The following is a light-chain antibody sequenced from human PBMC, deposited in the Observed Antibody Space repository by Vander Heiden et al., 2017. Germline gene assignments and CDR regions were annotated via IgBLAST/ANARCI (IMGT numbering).Light chain of an antibody. CDR2: DTS. J-gene: IGKJ2*01. Sequence: IVLTQSPATLSLSPGESATLSCGASQSVSRYLAGFQQEPGQAPRLLIYDTSNRATGIPARFSGSASGTDFTPTISSLEPEVCAVYYCQQRSNWPPYTFGQGTKLEIK. V-gene: IGKV3-11*01. CDR1: QSVSRY. CDR3: QQRSNWPPYT.